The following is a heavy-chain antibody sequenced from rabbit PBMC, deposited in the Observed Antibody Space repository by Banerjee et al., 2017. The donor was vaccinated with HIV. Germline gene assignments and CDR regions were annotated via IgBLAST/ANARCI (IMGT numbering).Heavy chain of an antibody. CDR2: IYAGSSGRT. V-gene: IGHV1S45*01. J-gene: IGHJ4*01. CDR1: GFSFSSSYW. CDR3: ARDADTSGGYVFNL. Sequence: QEQLEESGGDLVKPEGSLTLTCTASGFSFSSSYWICWVRQAPGKGLEWIACIYAGSSGRTYYASWAKGRFTISKTSSTTVTLQMTSLTAADTATYFCARDADTSGGYVFNLWGPGTLVTVS. D-gene: IGHD1-1*01.